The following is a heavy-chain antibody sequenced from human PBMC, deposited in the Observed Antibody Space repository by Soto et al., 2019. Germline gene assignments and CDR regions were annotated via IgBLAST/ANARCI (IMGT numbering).Heavy chain of an antibody. D-gene: IGHD3-3*01. V-gene: IGHV1-69*01. CDR1: GGTFSSYA. J-gene: IGHJ6*02. Sequence: QVQLVQSGAEVKKPGSSVKVSCKASGGTFSSYAISWVRQAPGQGLEWMGGIIPIFGTANYAQKFQGRVTITADESTSTAYRELSSLRAEDTAVYYCARDLNYDVWSGYRPSGMDVWGQGTTVTVSS. CDR3: ARDLNYDVWSGYRPSGMDV. CDR2: IIPIFGTA.